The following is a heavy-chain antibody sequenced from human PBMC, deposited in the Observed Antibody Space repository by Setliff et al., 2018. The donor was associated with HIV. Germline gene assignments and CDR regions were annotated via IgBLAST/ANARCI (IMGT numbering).Heavy chain of an antibody. CDR1: GGAISGSGYY. J-gene: IGHJ5*02. CDR2: INTSGTT. CDR3: ARQTYYYDNSGHNWFDP. V-gene: IGHV4-4*09. Sequence: SETLSLTCSVSGGAISGSGYYWSWIRQPPGKGLEWIGYINTSGTTNYNPSLKSRVTISVDTSKNQFSLKLSSVTAADTAVYFCARQTYYYDNSGHNWFDPWGQGTLVTVSS. D-gene: IGHD3-22*01.